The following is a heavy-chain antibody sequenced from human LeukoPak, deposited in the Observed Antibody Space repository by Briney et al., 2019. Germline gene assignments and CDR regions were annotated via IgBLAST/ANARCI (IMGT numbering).Heavy chain of an antibody. CDR3: ARDGILGSHDC. V-gene: IGHV3-74*01. CDR2: INNDGSDT. J-gene: IGHJ4*02. D-gene: IGHD3-3*02. Sequence: GGSLRLSCAASGFTFRSYWMHWVRQTPGKGLVWVSHINNDGSDTSYADSVKGRFTITGDNAKNTLFLQMNSLRAEDTAVYYCARDGILGSHDCWGQGTLVTVPS. CDR1: GFTFRSYW.